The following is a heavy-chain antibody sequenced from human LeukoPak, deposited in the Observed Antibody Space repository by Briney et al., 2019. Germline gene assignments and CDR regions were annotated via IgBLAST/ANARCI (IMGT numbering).Heavy chain of an antibody. D-gene: IGHD3/OR15-3a*01. CDR3: ARLLKGANSYDFSFHY. CDR2: ISGSAGST. V-gene: IGHV3-23*01. Sequence: GGSLRLSCAASGFTFSFYGMSWVRQAPGQGLEWVSAISGSAGSTIYAESVKGRFIISRDNFKNTLYLQMNSLRGDDTAVYYCARLLKGANSYDFSFHYWGQGTVVTVSS. CDR1: GFTFSFYG. J-gene: IGHJ4*02.